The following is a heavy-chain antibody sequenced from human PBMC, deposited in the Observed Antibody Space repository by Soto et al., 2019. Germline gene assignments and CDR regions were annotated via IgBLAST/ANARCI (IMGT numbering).Heavy chain of an antibody. CDR2: IYHSGSI. V-gene: IGHV4-4*02. CDR1: GDPISSSHW. D-gene: IGHD1-26*01. Sequence: SETLSLTCAVSGDPISSSHWWSLVRQTPGKGLEWIGEIYHSGSINYNPSLKSRVIISADRSKNQFSLRLSSVTAADTAVYYCATSQLGEYFDYWGQGTLVTVSS. CDR3: ATSQLGEYFDY. J-gene: IGHJ4*02.